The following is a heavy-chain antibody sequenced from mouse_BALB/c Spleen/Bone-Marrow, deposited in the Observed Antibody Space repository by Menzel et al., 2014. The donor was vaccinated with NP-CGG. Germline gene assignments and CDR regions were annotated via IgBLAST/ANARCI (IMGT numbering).Heavy chain of an antibody. Sequence: EVKLVESGGGLVQPGGSRKLSCAASGFTFSSFGVHWVRQAPEKGLEWVAYISSGSSTIYYADTVKGRFTISRDNPKNTLFLQMTSLRSEDTAMYYCARSISHYYGSNWYFDVWGAGTTVTVSS. CDR1: GFTFSSFG. V-gene: IGHV5-17*02. CDR3: ARSISHYYGSNWYFDV. D-gene: IGHD1-1*01. J-gene: IGHJ1*01. CDR2: ISSGSSTI.